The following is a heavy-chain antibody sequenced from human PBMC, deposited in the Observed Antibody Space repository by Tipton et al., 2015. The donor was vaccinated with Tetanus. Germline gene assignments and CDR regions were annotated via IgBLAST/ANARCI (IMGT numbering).Heavy chain of an antibody. V-gene: IGHV4-39*01. Sequence: TLSLTCTVSGGSIRGGTFYWGWIRQPPGKGLEWIGSIYESGDTYYIPSLKSRVTISVDTSKNQFYLNLNSMAAADTGVYYCARHQGGFFTPFDYWGQGNLVTVSS. CDR2: IYESGDT. CDR1: GGSIRGGTFY. D-gene: IGHD2/OR15-2a*01. CDR3: ARHQGGFFTPFDY. J-gene: IGHJ4*02.